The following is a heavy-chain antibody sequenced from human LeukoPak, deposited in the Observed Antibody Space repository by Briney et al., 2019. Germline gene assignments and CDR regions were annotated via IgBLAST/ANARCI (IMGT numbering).Heavy chain of an antibody. J-gene: IGHJ4*02. CDR1: GFTVSSNY. CDR3: ARPAAGRGGFDY. Sequence: GGSLRLSCAASGFTVSSNYMSWVRQAPGKGLEWVSVIYSGGSTYYADSVKGRFTISRDNSKNTLYLQMNSLRAEDTAVYYCARPAAGRGGFDYWGQGTLVTVSS. V-gene: IGHV3-66*04. D-gene: IGHD6-13*01. CDR2: IYSGGST.